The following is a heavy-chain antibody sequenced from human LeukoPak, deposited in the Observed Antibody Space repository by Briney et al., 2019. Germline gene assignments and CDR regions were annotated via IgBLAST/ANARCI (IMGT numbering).Heavy chain of an antibody. V-gene: IGHV3-23*01. CDR3: ARDPGAFPYFFDC. Sequence: SGGSLRLSCAASGFTVSSNYMSWVRQAPGKGLEWVSAISGDGVSPYYADSVRGRFTISRDNSKNTLYLQMNSLRVEDTAVYFCARDPGAFPYFFDCWGQGTLVTVSS. CDR2: ISGDGVSP. CDR1: GFTVSSNY. J-gene: IGHJ4*02. D-gene: IGHD4/OR15-4a*01.